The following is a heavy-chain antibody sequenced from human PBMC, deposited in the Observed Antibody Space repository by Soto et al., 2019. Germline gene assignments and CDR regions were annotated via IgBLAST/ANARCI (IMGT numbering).Heavy chain of an antibody. CDR2: INHSGST. V-gene: IGHV4-34*01. J-gene: IGHJ6*02. CDR1: GGSFSGYY. Sequence: SETLSLTCAVYGGSFSGYYWSWIRQPPGKGLEWIGEINHSGSTNYNPSLKSRVTISVDTSKNQFSLKLSSVTAADTAVYYCARGTGQLVRYYYYGMDVWGQGTTVTVSS. CDR3: ARGTGQLVRYYYYGMDV. D-gene: IGHD6-6*01.